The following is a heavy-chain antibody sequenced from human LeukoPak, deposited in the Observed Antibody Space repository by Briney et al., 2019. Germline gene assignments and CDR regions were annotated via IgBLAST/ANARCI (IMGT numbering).Heavy chain of an antibody. CDR1: GYTFTGYY. Sequence: ASVKVSCKASGYTFTGYYMHWVRQAPGQGLEWMGWINPNSGGTNYAQKFQGRVTMTRDTSISTAYMELSRLRSDDTAVYYCARGGSFDFWSGNDGVYYYYYMDVWGKGTTVTVSS. CDR2: INPNSGGT. D-gene: IGHD3-3*01. V-gene: IGHV1-2*02. CDR3: ARGGSFDFWSGNDGVYYYYYMDV. J-gene: IGHJ6*03.